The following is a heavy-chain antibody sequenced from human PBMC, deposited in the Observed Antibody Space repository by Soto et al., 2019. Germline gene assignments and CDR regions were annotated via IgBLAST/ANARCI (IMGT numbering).Heavy chain of an antibody. Sequence: LRLSCAASGFTFSDYGMSWVRQAPGKGLEWVSAVSGSGSTFYADSVKGRFTISRDNSKNTLYLQMNSLRAEDTAVYYCAKDYLRWAQSWGQGTLVTVSS. CDR3: AKDYLRWAQS. V-gene: IGHV3-23*01. D-gene: IGHD1-26*01. J-gene: IGHJ5*02. CDR2: VSGSGST. CDR1: GFTFSDYG.